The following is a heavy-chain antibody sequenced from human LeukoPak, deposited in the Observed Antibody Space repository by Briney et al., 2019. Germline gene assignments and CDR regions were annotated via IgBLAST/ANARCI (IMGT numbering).Heavy chain of an antibody. CDR1: GYTLTELS. V-gene: IGHV1-24*01. J-gene: IGHJ4*02. Sequence: ASVKVSCKVSGYTLTELSMHWVRQAPGKGLEWMGGFDPEDGETIYAQKFQGRVTMTEDTSTDTAYMELSSLRSEDTAVYYCATSYYYGSGSYYTDWGQGTLVTVSS. D-gene: IGHD3-10*01. CDR2: FDPEDGET. CDR3: ATSYYYGSGSYYTD.